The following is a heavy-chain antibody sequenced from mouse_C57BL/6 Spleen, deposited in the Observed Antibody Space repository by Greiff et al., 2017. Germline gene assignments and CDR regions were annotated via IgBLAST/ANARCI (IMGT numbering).Heavy chain of an antibody. CDR1: GYTFTDYE. CDR3: TVYGNFFDY. V-gene: IGHV1-15*01. J-gene: IGHJ2*01. CDR2: IDPETGGT. D-gene: IGHD2-1*01. Sequence: VQLQQSGAELVRPGASVTLSCKASGYTFTDYEMHWVKQTPVHGLEWIGAIDPETGGTAYNQKFKGKAVLTADKSSSNAYMALRSLTTDDSAVYYCTVYGNFFDYWGQGTTLTDAS.